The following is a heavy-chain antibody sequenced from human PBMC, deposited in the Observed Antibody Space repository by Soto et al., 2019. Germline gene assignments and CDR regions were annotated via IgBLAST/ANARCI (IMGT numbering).Heavy chain of an antibody. V-gene: IGHV3-13*01. D-gene: IGHD2-8*02. CDR3: TRQASYWHGGGGWLDP. J-gene: IGHJ5*02. CDR1: GFTFSASD. CDR2: IGTLHDT. Sequence: EVQLVESGGGLVQPGGSLRLSCAASGFTFSASDMHWVRQTTGGGLEWVAAIGTLHDTYYPNSVKGRFTISRENAKNSLYLQMYSLRAGDTAVYYCTRQASYWHGGGGWLDPWGQGALVIVSS.